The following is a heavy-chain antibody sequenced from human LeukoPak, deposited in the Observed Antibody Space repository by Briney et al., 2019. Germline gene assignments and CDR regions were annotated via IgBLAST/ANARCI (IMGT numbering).Heavy chain of an antibody. D-gene: IGHD3/OR15-3a*01. CDR2: IDAGNGNT. CDR1: GYAFTSYA. Sequence: ASVKVSCKASGYAFTSYAMHWVRQAPGQRLEWMGWIDAGNGNTKYSQEFQGRVTITRDTSATTAYMEMSSLKSEDMAVYYCARYRGGLGIFDYWGQGTLVTVSS. V-gene: IGHV1-3*03. J-gene: IGHJ4*02. CDR3: ARYRGGLGIFDY.